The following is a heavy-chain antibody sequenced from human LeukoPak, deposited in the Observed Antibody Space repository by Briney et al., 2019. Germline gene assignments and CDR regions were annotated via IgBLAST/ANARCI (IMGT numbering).Heavy chain of an antibody. Sequence: GASVKVSCKASGYTFTSYGISWVRQAPGQGLEWMGWISAYNGNTNYAQKLQGRVTMTTDTSTSTAYMELRSLRSDDTAVYYCARALAPYSSSYYYGMDVWGQGTTVTASS. V-gene: IGHV1-18*01. CDR1: GYTFTSYG. J-gene: IGHJ6*02. CDR2: ISAYNGNT. CDR3: ARALAPYSSSYYYGMDV. D-gene: IGHD6-13*01.